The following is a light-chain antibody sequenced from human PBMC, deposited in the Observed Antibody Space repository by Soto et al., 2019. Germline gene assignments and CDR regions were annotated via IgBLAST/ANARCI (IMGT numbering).Light chain of an antibody. CDR2: GNT. Sequence: QSVLTQSPSVSGAPGQRVTISCTGSSSNIGAGYDVHWYQQLPGRAPKLLIYGNTNRPSGVPDRFSGSKSGTSASLAITGLQAEDEADYYCLSFDSSLGVVFGGGTKLTV. CDR3: LSFDSSLGVV. J-gene: IGLJ2*01. V-gene: IGLV1-40*01. CDR1: SSNIGAGYD.